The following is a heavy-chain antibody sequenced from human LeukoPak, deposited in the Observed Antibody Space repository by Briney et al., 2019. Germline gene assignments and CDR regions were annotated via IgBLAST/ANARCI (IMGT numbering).Heavy chain of an antibody. J-gene: IGHJ6*02. CDR2: TYYRSKWYN. CDR1: GDRVSSNSAA. V-gene: IGHV6-1*01. CDR3: SRSAPDFYYAMDV. Sequence: SQTLSLTCAISGDRVSSNSAAWNWIRQSPSRGLEWLGRTYYRSKWYNDYALSVKGRITINPDTSKNQFSLQLNSVTPDDTAIYYCSRSAPDFYYAMDVWGQGTTVTVSS.